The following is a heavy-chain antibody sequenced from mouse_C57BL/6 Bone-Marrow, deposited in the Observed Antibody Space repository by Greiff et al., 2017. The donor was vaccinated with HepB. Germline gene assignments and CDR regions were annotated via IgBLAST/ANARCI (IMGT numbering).Heavy chain of an antibody. CDR1: GFTFSSYT. CDR2: ISGGGGNT. J-gene: IGHJ4*01. D-gene: IGHD1-1*01. CDR3: ARRGYPSLRGAMDY. V-gene: IGHV5-9*01. Sequence: DVMLVESGGGLVKPGGSLKLSCAASGFTFSSYTMSWVRQTPEKRLEWVATISGGGGNTYYPDSVKGRFTISRDNAKNTLYLQMSSLRSEDTALYYCARRGYPSLRGAMDYWSQGTSVTVSS.